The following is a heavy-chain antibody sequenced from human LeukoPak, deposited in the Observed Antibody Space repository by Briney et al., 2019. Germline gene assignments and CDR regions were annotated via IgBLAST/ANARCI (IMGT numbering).Heavy chain of an antibody. Sequence: GGSLRLSCAASGFTFSSYSMNWVRQAPGKGLEWVSYISSSSSTIYYADSVKGRFTISRDTSRNTLYLQINSLRAEDTAVYYCAKARSGYYFDYWGQGTLVTVSS. V-gene: IGHV3-48*01. CDR2: ISSSSSTI. D-gene: IGHD3-22*01. CDR1: GFTFSSYS. CDR3: AKARSGYYFDY. J-gene: IGHJ4*02.